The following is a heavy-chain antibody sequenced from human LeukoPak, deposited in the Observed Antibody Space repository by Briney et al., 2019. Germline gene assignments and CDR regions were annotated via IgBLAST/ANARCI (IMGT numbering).Heavy chain of an antibody. CDR2: ISGSAGNT. V-gene: IGHV3-23*01. CDR1: GFTLISNG. D-gene: IGHD3-10*01. J-gene: IGHJ6*03. Sequence: GGSLRLSCAASGFTLISNGMSWVRQAPGKGLEWVSAISGSAGNTYYADSVKGRFTISRDNSKNTLYVQMNSLRAEDTAVYYCAKVGSIYGYYYYYMDVWGKGTTVTVSS. CDR3: AKVGSIYGYYYYYMDV.